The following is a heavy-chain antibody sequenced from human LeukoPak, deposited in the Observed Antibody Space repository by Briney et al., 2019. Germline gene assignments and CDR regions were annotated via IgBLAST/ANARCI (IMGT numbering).Heavy chain of an antibody. CDR1: DFSFITYA. V-gene: IGHV3-23*01. J-gene: IGHJ4*02. CDR2: ISPSADIT. D-gene: IGHD5-24*01. Sequence: GGSLRLSCAASDFSFITYAMSWVRQAPGKGLEWISGISPSADITYYADSVKGRFTISRDNSENTLYLHMNSLRAGDTAVYFCAKDDAWLQFNDWGQGTLVTVSS. CDR3: AKDDAWLQFND.